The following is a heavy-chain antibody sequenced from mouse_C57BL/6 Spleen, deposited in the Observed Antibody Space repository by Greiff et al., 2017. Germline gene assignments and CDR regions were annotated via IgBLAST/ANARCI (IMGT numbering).Heavy chain of an antibody. CDR1: GYTFTSYW. Sequence: LQQPGAELVRPGSSVKLSCKASGYTFTSYWMHWVKQRPIQGLEWIGNIDPSDSETHYNQKFKDKATLTVDKSSSTAYMQRSSLTSEDSAVYYCAREGGYYGSFYAMDYWGQGTSVTVSS. J-gene: IGHJ4*01. CDR3: AREGGYYGSFYAMDY. V-gene: IGHV1-52*01. CDR2: IDPSDSET. D-gene: IGHD1-1*01.